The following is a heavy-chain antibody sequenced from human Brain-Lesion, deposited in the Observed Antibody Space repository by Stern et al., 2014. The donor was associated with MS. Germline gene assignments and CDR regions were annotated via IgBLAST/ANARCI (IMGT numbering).Heavy chain of an antibody. CDR2: IFNSGST. CDR1: GGSISSGGYY. V-gene: IGHV4-61*02. Sequence: QVQLVQSGPGLVKPSQTLSLSCTVSGGSISSGGYYWSWIRQPAGKGLEWIGRIFNSGSTSYNPSLKSRVTLSIDTPKNQFSLRLNPMTAADTAVYYCARGRVVPGFQYYATDVWGQGTTVIVSS. D-gene: IGHD2-2*01. J-gene: IGHJ6*02. CDR3: ARGRVVPGFQYYATDV.